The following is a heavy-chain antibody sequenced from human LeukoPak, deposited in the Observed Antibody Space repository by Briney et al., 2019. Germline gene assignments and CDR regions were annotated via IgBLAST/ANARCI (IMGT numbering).Heavy chain of an antibody. V-gene: IGHV1-69*04. CDR1: GGTFSSYA. J-gene: IGHJ4*02. D-gene: IGHD3-16*02. Sequence: SVKVSCKASGGTFSSYAISWVRQAPGQGLEWMGRIVPILGIANYAQKFQGRVTITADKSTSTAYMELSSLRAEDTAVYYCARDRFRLGELSFMRYWGQGTLVTVSS. CDR3: ARDRFRLGELSFMRY. CDR2: IVPILGIA.